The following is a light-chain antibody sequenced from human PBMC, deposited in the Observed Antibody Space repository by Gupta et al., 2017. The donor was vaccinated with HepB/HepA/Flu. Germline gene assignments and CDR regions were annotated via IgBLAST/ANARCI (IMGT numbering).Light chain of an antibody. CDR2: EDN. CDR3: QAWDSTTVI. J-gene: IGLJ2*01. Sequence: SYDLTQPPSVSMSPGQTASIPCSGSKLGNNYVCWYQQKPGQSPVLVIFEDNKRPSGIPERFSGSNSRNTATLTISGIQTIDEADYYCQAWDSTTVIFGGGTRLSVL. V-gene: IGLV3-1*01. CDR1: KLGNNY.